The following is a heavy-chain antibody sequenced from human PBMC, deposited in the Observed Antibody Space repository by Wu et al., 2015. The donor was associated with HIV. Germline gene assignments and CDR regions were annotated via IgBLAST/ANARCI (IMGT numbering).Heavy chain of an antibody. J-gene: IGHJ4*02. CDR2: INPNSGGT. CDR3: ARVLYPGRFGDRALDY. CDR1: GYTFTGYY. D-gene: IGHD3-10*01. V-gene: IGHV1-2*02. Sequence: QVQLVQSGAEVKKPGASVKVSCKASGYTFTGYYMHWVRQAPGQGLEWMGWINPNSGGTNYAQKFQGRVTMTRDTSISTAYMELSRLRSDDTAVYYCARVLYPGRFGDRALDYWGQGTLVTVSS.